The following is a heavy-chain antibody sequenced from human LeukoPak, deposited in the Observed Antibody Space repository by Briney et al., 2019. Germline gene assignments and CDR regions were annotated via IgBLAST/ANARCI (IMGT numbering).Heavy chain of an antibody. CDR1: GGSITSSSYY. CDR3: ARAILGSGWPFDY. J-gene: IGHJ4*02. V-gene: IGHV4-39*07. CDR2: VYYSGNT. Sequence: SETLSLTCTVSGGSITSSSYYWGWIRQPPGKGLEWIGSVYYSGNTYYNSSLKSRVTISVDTPKNQFSLKLSSVTAADTAFYYCARAILGSGWPFDYWGQGTLVTVSS. D-gene: IGHD6-19*01.